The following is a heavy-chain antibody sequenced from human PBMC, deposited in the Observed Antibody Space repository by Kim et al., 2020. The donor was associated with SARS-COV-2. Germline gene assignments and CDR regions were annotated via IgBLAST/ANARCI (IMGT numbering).Heavy chain of an antibody. CDR1: TNSISSYY. Sequence: SETLSLTCTVSTNSISSYYWTWFRQPAGKGLEWIGRVFSSGTTDYNPSLGSRVTVSLDTSRKPFSLTLTSVTAPDTAVSYCARLNTLSVYWYLDHWGQG. J-gene: IGHJ4*02. CDR3: ARLNTLSVYWYLDH. CDR2: VFSSGTT. V-gene: IGHV4-4*07. D-gene: IGHD3-3*02.